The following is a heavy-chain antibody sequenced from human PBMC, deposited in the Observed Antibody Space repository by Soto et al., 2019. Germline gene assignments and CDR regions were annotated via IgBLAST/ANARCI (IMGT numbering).Heavy chain of an antibody. CDR2: INPNSGGT. CDR3: AREREPSYGDNFYFDY. J-gene: IGHJ4*02. CDR1: GYTFTGYY. V-gene: IGHV1-2*04. D-gene: IGHD4-17*01. Sequence: ASVKVSCKASGYTFTGYYMHWVRQAPGQGLEWMGWINPNSGGTNYAQKFQGWVTMTRDTSISTAYMELSGLRSDDTAVYYCAREREPSYGDNFYFDYWGQGTLVTVSS.